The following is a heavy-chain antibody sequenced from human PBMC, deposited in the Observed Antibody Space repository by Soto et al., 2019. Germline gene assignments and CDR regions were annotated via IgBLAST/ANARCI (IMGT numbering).Heavy chain of an antibody. Sequence: GGSLRLSCAASGFTFSSYGMHWVRQAPGKGLEWVTGILYDGSDKYYADSVKGRFAISRENSKNTLYLQMNSLRTEDSAVYYCAKAGGGFGDFVHHWGQGTPVTVSS. CDR3: AKAGGGFGDFVHH. V-gene: IGHV3-30*18. CDR2: ILYDGSDK. J-gene: IGHJ4*02. D-gene: IGHD3-10*01. CDR1: GFTFSSYG.